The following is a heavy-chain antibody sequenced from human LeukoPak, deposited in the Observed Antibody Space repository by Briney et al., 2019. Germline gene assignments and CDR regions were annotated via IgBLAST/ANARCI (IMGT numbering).Heavy chain of an antibody. CDR2: IYYNGNT. Sequence: SETLSLTCTVSGASINSNSYYWGWIRQPPGKGLEWIGNIYYNGNTYYSPSLKSRLTISVDTSENQFSLKVSSVTAADTAVYYCARHVRERQWPPRGFDPWGQGTLVTVSS. CDR1: GASINSNSYY. J-gene: IGHJ5*02. V-gene: IGHV4-39*01. D-gene: IGHD6-19*01. CDR3: ARHVRERQWPPRGFDP.